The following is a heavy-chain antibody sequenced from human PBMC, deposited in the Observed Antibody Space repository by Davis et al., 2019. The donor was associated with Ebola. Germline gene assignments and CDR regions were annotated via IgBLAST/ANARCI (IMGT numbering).Heavy chain of an antibody. CDR3: AKDTSNIWFDI. D-gene: IGHD1-26*01. Sequence: PGGSLRLSCAASGFTFSSYAMSWVRQAPGKGLECVSAISVSGGNTFYADSVKGRFTISRDNSKNKLYLQMNSLRAEDTAVYYCAKDTSNIWFDIWGQGTMVTVSS. CDR1: GFTFSSYA. V-gene: IGHV3-23*01. CDR2: ISVSGGNT. J-gene: IGHJ3*02.